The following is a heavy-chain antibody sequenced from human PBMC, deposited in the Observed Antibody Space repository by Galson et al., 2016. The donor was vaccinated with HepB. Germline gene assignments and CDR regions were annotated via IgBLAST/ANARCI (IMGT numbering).Heavy chain of an antibody. CDR1: GFTFSSYA. J-gene: IGHJ6*02. CDR3: ARSLTLYCISTTCYGNYYGMDV. D-gene: IGHD2-2*01. Sequence: SLRLSCAASGFTFSSYAMHWVRQAPGKGLEYVSAISSNGGSTYYANSVEGRFTISRDNSKNTLYLQMGSLRAEDMAVYYCARSLTLYCISTTCYGNYYGMDVWGQGTTVTVSS. CDR2: ISSNGGST. V-gene: IGHV3-64*01.